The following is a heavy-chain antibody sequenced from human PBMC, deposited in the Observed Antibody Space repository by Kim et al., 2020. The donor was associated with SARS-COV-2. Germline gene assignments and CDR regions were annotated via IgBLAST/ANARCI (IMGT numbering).Heavy chain of an antibody. CDR1: GFTVSSNY. V-gene: IGHV3-53*01. D-gene: IGHD6-19*01. CDR2: IYSGGST. Sequence: GGSLRLSCAASGFTVSSNYMSWVRQAPGKGLEWVSVIYSGGSTYYADSVKGRFTISRDNSKNTLYLQMNSLRAEDTAVYYCARDNQGEGAVAGYYYYYGMDVWGQGTTVTVSS. CDR3: ARDNQGEGAVAGYYYYYGMDV. J-gene: IGHJ6*02.